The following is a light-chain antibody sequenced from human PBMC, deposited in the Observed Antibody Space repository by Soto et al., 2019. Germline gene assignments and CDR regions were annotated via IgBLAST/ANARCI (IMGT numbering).Light chain of an antibody. CDR1: QTIASY. CDR2: AAS. J-gene: IGKJ1*01. CDR3: QKYDGAPKT. V-gene: IGKV1-39*01. Sequence: DIQMTQSPSSLSASVGDRVTITCRASQTIASYLNWYQQKPGKAPKLLIYAASSLHSGVPSRFSGSGSGTDFTLTISSLQPEDVATYYCQKYDGAPKTFGQGTKVDIK.